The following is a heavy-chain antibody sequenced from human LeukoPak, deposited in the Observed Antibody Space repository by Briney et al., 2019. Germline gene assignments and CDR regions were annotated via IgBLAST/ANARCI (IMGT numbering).Heavy chain of an antibody. D-gene: IGHD6-19*01. Sequence: PGGSLRLSCAASGFTFSSYGMSWVRQAPGKGLEWVSAISGSGGSTYYADSVKGRFTISRDNSKNTLYLQMNSLRAEDTAVYYCAKDFNGRLQWLVARDNWFDPWGQGTLVTVSS. J-gene: IGHJ5*02. V-gene: IGHV3-23*01. CDR1: GFTFSSYG. CDR3: AKDFNGRLQWLVARDNWFDP. CDR2: ISGSGGST.